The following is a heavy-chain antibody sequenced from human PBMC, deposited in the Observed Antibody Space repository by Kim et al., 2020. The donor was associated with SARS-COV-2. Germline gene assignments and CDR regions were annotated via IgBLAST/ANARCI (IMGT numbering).Heavy chain of an antibody. Sequence: GGSLRLSCAASGFTFSSYGMHWVRQAPGKGLEWVAVISYDGSNKYYADSVKGRFTISRYNSKNTLYLQMNSLRAEDTAVYYCAKDQSGDSSGYYLDYWG. V-gene: IGHV3-30*18. J-gene: IGHJ4*01. CDR1: GFTFSSYG. CDR2: ISYDGSNK. CDR3: AKDQSGDSSGYYLDY. D-gene: IGHD3-22*01.